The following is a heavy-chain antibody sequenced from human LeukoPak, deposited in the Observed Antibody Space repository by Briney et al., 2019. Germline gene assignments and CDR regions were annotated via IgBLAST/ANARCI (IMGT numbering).Heavy chain of an antibody. V-gene: IGHV3-30*18. J-gene: IGHJ4*02. CDR2: ISYDGSNK. Sequence: GGSLRLSCAASGFTFCSYAMHWVRQAPGKGLEWVAVISYDGSNKYYADSVKGRFTISRDNSKNTLYLQMNSLGAEDTAVYYCAKQYYYDSSGRPIDYWGQGTLVTVSS. CDR1: GFTFCSYA. D-gene: IGHD3-22*01. CDR3: AKQYYYDSSGRPIDY.